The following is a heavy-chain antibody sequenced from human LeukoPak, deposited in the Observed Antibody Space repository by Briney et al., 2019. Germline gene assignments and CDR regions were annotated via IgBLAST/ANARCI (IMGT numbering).Heavy chain of an antibody. D-gene: IGHD3-10*01. J-gene: IGHJ5*02. Sequence: TGESLTRTCAAYGFTFSSNSMSWIRQAPGKGLEWVANIKHDGSEKYYAYTVKGLFTISRDNAKSSLYMQMNSLRAEDTAVYYCARDWDDYGSGSYLGSWGQGTLVTVS. CDR3: ARDWDDYGSGSYLGS. CDR1: GFTFSSNS. CDR2: IKHDGSEK. V-gene: IGHV3-7*01.